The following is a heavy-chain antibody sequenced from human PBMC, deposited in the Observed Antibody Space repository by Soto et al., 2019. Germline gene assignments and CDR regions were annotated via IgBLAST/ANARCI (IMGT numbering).Heavy chain of an antibody. CDR2: IYYSGST. CDR1: GGSISIYY. D-gene: IGHD3-3*02. V-gene: IGHV4-59*08. Sequence: LSLTCTVSGGSISIYYWSWIRQPPGKGLEWIGYIYYSGSTNYNPSLKSRVTISVDTSKNQFSLKLSSVTAADTAVYYCASPKIAFYNWFDPWGQGTLVTVSS. J-gene: IGHJ5*02. CDR3: ASPKIAFYNWFDP.